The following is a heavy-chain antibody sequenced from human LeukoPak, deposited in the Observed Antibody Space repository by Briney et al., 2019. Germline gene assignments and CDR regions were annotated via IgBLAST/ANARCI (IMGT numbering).Heavy chain of an antibody. V-gene: IGHV4-38-2*02. D-gene: IGHD6-19*01. CDR1: GYSINSGYN. CDR3: ARVNGPYSSGYYYYYMDV. CDR2: LYHRGST. J-gene: IGHJ6*03. Sequence: SEILSLTCNVSGYSINSGYNWGWIRQPPGQGLEWIGTLYHRGSTYYNPSLKSRVAISVDTSKNQFSLKLSSVTAADTAVYYCARVNGPYSSGYYYYYMDVWGKGTTVTISS.